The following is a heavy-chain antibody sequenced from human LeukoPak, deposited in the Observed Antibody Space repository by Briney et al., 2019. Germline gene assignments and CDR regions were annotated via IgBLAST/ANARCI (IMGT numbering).Heavy chain of an antibody. CDR2: IKQDGSKK. CDR3: ARGYSGSYYARAWGWLHEENFDY. CDR1: GFPFSSYW. Sequence: GGSLRLSCVASGFPFSSYWMTWVRQAPGKGLEWVANIKQDGSKKSYVDSVKGRFTISRDNSKNTLYLQMNSLRAEDTAVYYCARGYSGSYYARAWGWLHEENFDYWGQGTLVTVSS. V-gene: IGHV3-7*01. J-gene: IGHJ4*02. D-gene: IGHD1-26*01.